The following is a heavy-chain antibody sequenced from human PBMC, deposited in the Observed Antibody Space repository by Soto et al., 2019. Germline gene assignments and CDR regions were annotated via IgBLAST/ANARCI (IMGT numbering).Heavy chain of an antibody. Sequence: GASVKVSCKASGYTFTSYDINWVRQATGQGLEWMGWMNPNSGNTGYAQKFQGRVTMTRNTSISTAYMELSSLRSEDTAVYYCARSYSSGWYWVFSVGHYGMDVWGQGTTVTVSS. V-gene: IGHV1-8*01. CDR2: MNPNSGNT. CDR1: GYTFTSYD. CDR3: ARSYSSGWYWVFSVGHYGMDV. J-gene: IGHJ6*02. D-gene: IGHD6-19*01.